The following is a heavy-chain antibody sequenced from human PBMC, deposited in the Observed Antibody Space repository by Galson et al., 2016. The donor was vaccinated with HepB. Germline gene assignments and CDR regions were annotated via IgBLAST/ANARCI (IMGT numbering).Heavy chain of an antibody. CDR3: AFGDYAVAYYFDY. D-gene: IGHD2-2*01. J-gene: IGHJ4*02. Sequence: SETLSLTCSVSSGSISRSGYYWGWIRQPPGKGLEWIASVHHSGTTHYNPSLKSRVTVSVDTSRNPPSLKLASVTAADTAVYFCAFGDYAVAYYFDYWGQGTLVTVSS. V-gene: IGHV4-39*01. CDR1: SGSISRSGYY. CDR2: VHHSGTT.